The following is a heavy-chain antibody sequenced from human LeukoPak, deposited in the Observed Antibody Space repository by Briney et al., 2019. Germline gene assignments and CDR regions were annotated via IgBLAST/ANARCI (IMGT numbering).Heavy chain of an antibody. CDR3: AKDIGVSYYDILTGLDY. Sequence: GRSLRLSCAASGFTFSSYGMHWVRQAPGKGLEWVAVIWYDGSNKCYADSVKGRFTISRDNSKNTLYLQMNSLRAEDTAVYYCAKDIGVSYYDILTGLDYWGQGTLVTVSS. D-gene: IGHD3-9*01. CDR1: GFTFSSYG. J-gene: IGHJ4*02. CDR2: IWYDGSNK. V-gene: IGHV3-33*06.